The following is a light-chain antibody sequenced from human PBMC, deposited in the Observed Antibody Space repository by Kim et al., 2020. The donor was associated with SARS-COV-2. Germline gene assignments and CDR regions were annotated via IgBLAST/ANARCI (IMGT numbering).Light chain of an antibody. CDR1: SSEVGSYNR. Sequence: QSVTISCTGTSSEVGSYNRVSWYQQPPGTAPKVIIYEVSDRPSGVPDRFSGSKSGNTASLTISGLQAEDEADYYCSSFTTSATYVFGTGTKVTVL. CDR3: SSFTTSATYV. CDR2: EVS. V-gene: IGLV2-18*02. J-gene: IGLJ1*01.